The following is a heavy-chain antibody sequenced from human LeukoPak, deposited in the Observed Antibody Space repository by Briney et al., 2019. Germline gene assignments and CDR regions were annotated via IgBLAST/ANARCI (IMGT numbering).Heavy chain of an antibody. D-gene: IGHD3-9*01. J-gene: IGHJ5*02. V-gene: IGHV4-39*01. CDR1: GGSISSSSYY. CDR3: ARHRYYNILTDNWFDP. Sequence: ASETLSLTCTVSGGSISSSSYYWGWIRQPPGTGLEWIGSMYHSGSTYYNPSLKSRVTTSVDTSKNQFSLELSSVTAADTAVYYCARHRYYNILTDNWFDPWGQGTLVTVSS. CDR2: MYHSGST.